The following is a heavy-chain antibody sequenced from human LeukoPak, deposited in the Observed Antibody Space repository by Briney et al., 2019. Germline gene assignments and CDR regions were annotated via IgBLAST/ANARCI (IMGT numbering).Heavy chain of an antibody. CDR1: GFTFSSYA. V-gene: IGHV3-23*01. CDR2: ISGSGGST. J-gene: IGHJ6*02. D-gene: IGHD2-21*01. CDR3: AKVVAYYYGMDV. Sequence: GGSLRLSCAASGFTFSSYAMSWVRQPPGKGLEWVSAISGSGGSTYYADSVKGRFTISRDNSKDTLYLQMNSLRAEDTAVYYCAKVVAYYYGMDVWGQGTTVTVSS.